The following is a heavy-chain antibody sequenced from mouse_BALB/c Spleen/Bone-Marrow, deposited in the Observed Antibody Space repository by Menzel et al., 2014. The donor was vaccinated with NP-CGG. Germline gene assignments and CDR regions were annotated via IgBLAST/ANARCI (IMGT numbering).Heavy chain of an antibody. CDR2: ILPGNGNT. Sequence: VQLQQSGAELMKPGASVKISCKATGYTFSTYWIEWVKQRPGHGLEWIGEILPGNGNTDYNEKFKGKATFTADTSSNTADMQLSSLTSEDSAVFYCARHGSSGFDYWGQGTALTVSS. J-gene: IGHJ2*01. V-gene: IGHV1-9*01. CDR1: GYTFSTYW. CDR3: ARHGSSGFDY. D-gene: IGHD1-1*01.